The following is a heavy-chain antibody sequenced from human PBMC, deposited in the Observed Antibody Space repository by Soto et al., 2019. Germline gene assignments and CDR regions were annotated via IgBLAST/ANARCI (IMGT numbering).Heavy chain of an antibody. CDR1: GYTFTSYY. D-gene: IGHD5-12*01. Sequence: ASVKVSCKASGYTFTSYYMHCVRRAPGQGLEWMGIINPSGGSTSYAQKFQGRVTMTRDTSTSTVYMELSSPRSEDTAVYYCAREIRSSRWLQFGFAYWGQGTLVTVSS. CDR3: AREIRSSRWLQFGFAY. J-gene: IGHJ4*02. V-gene: IGHV1-46*01. CDR2: INPSGGST.